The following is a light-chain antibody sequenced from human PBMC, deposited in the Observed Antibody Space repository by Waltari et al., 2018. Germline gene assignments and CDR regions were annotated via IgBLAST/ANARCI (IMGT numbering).Light chain of an antibody. CDR2: DDS. J-gene: IGLJ2*01. CDR1: NIGVKS. CDR3: QVWDSNTDHVV. Sequence: SSVLTQPPSASLAPGKTARITCGGNNIGVKSVHWYQQKPGQAPALVIYDDSDRPSGIPERFSGSNSGNTATLTISRVEAGDEADYYCQVWDSNTDHVVFGGGTKLTVL. V-gene: IGLV3-21*01.